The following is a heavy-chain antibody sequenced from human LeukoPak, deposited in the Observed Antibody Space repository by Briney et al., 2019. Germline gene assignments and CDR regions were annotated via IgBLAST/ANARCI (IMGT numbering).Heavy chain of an antibody. Sequence: GGSLRLSCAASGFTVSNNYMSWVRQAPGKGLEWVSVMYSGGRTYYADSVKGRFTISRGNSKNTLYLQMNSLTAEDTAVYYCARDQEYSGPSGMDVWGQGATVTVSS. CDR2: MYSGGRT. D-gene: IGHD5-12*01. CDR3: ARDQEYSGPSGMDV. CDR1: GFTVSNNY. V-gene: IGHV3-66*01. J-gene: IGHJ6*02.